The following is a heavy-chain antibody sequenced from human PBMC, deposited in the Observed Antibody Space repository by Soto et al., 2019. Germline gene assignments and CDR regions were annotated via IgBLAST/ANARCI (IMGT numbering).Heavy chain of an antibody. J-gene: IGHJ4*02. CDR1: EFTCSNYA. Sequence: VGSLRLSSASSEFTCSNYATTCARQAPGRELQWVPTISDSGDNTYYADSVKGRLPISRDNYRNTLYLQMNNLRDEDTARYYWANPWVPIIKGRPPGIDYWGRGGLVTVAS. CDR3: ANPWVPIIKGRPPGIDY. V-gene: IGHV3-23*01. D-gene: IGHD3-10*01. CDR2: ISDSGDNT.